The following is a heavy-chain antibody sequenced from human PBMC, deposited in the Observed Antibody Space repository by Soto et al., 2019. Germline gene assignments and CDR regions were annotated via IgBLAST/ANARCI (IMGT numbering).Heavy chain of an antibody. Sequence: SGGSLRLSCAASGFTFDDYTMHWVRQAPGKGLEWVAAVSRSSVTTGYADSVKGRFTISRDNAKNSLYLQMNSLRVEDTALYYCVKDEYCSGDSCYPWYFDYWGQGTLVTVSS. CDR2: VSRSSVTT. CDR1: GFTFDDYT. V-gene: IGHV3-9*01. J-gene: IGHJ4*02. D-gene: IGHD2-15*01. CDR3: VKDEYCSGDSCYPWYFDY.